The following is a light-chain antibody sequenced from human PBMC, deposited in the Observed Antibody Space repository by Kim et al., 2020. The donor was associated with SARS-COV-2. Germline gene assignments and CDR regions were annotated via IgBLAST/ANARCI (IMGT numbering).Light chain of an antibody. CDR2: AAS. CDR1: QGIANH. J-gene: IGKJ4*01. V-gene: IGKV1-16*02. Sequence: DIHMTQSPSSLSASIGDRVTITCRASQGIANHLAWFQQRPGKAPKSLIYAASNLQSGVPSKFSASGSGTDFTLTIASLQPEDFATYYCQQDNSYPLTFGGGTKVDIK. CDR3: QQDNSYPLT.